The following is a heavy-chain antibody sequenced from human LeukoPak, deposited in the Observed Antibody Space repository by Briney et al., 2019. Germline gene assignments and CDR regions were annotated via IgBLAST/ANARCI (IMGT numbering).Heavy chain of an antibody. CDR1: GFTFSDYY. V-gene: IGHV3-11*01. J-gene: IGHJ6*02. CDR3: ARDPPYYYYGMDV. CDR2: ISSSGSTI. Sequence: PGGSLRLSCAASGFTFSDYYMSWIRQAPGKGLEWVSYISSSGSTIYYADSVEGRFTISRDNAKNSLYLQMNSLRAEDTAVYYCARDPPYYYYGMDVWGQGTTVTVSS.